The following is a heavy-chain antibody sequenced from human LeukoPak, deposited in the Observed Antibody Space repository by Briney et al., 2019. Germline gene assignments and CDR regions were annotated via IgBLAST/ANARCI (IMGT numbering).Heavy chain of an antibody. D-gene: IGHD1/OR15-1a*01. V-gene: IGHV4-34*01. J-gene: IGHJ5*02. CDR1: GGSFSGYY. Sequence: PSETLSLTCAVYGGSFSGYYWSWIRRPPGKGLEWIGEINHGGSTNYDQSLKSRVTISVDTSKNQFSLKLSSVTAADTAVYYCARGRAGNNNWFDPWGQGTLVTVSS. CDR2: INHGGST. CDR3: ARGRAGNNNWFDP.